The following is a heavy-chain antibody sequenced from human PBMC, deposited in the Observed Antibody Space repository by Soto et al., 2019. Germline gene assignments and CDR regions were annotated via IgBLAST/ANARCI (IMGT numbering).Heavy chain of an antibody. J-gene: IGHJ4*02. CDR3: IRPPYGGYSFDN. CDR2: SRNKAKSYTT. V-gene: IGHV3-72*01. D-gene: IGHD2-15*01. Sequence: EVQVVESGGGLVQPGGSLRLSCAVSGFTLSDHYMDWVRQAPGKGLEWVGRSRNKAKSYTTDYAASVKGRFSISRDDSKNSLFVQMNSLQTEATGVKYCIRPPYGGYSFDNRGQGTLVTVSS. CDR1: GFTLSDHY.